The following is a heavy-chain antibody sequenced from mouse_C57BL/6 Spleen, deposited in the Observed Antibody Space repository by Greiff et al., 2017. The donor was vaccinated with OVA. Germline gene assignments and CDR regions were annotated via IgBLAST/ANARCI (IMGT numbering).Heavy chain of an antibody. CDR2: ISYDGSN. CDR3: ARGETDAMDY. V-gene: IGHV3-6*01. CDR1: GYSITSGYY. D-gene: IGHD4-1*01. J-gene: IGHJ4*01. Sequence: EVQLVESGPGLVKPSQSLSLTCSVTGYSITSGYYWNWIRQFPGNKLEWMGYISYDGSNNYNPSLKNRISITRDTSKNQFFLKLNSVTTEDTATYYCARGETDAMDYWGQGTSVTVSS.